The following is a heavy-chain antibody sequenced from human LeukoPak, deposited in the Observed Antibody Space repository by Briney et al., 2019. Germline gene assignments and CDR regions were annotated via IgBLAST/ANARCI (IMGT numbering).Heavy chain of an antibody. Sequence: LRPSGTHTKITSMTGGRKWARQATGGGLDSTAIIYSGATTYYADYVSGRFIISRDPSKNSLSLEMHTLRPENTAASSRASVGDHFHWNLDLWGRGTLVSVSS. CDR1: KITSMTGG. CDR2: IYSGATT. J-gene: IGHJ2*01. CDR3: ASVGDHFHWNLDL. V-gene: IGHV3-53*01. D-gene: IGHD3-3*02.